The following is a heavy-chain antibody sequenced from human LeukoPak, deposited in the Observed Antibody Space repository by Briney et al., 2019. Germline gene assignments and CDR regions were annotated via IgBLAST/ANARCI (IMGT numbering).Heavy chain of an antibody. J-gene: IGHJ4*02. V-gene: IGHV3-21*01. Sequence: GGSLRLSCAASGFTFSSYSMNWIRQAPGKGLEWVSSISSSSSYIYYADSVKGRFTISRDNAKNSLYLQMNSLRAEDTAVYYCARSGLSDYFDYWGQGTLVTVSS. CDR2: ISSSSSYI. CDR1: GFTFSSYS. CDR3: ARSGLSDYFDY. D-gene: IGHD1-26*01.